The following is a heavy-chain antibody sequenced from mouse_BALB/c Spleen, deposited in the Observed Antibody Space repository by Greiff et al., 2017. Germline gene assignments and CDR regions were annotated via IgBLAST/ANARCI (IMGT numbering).Heavy chain of an antibody. Sequence: VQLQQSGAELVRPGASVTLSCKASGYTFTDYEMHWVKQTPVHGLEWIGAIDPETGGTAYNQKFKGKATLTAGKSSSTAYMELRSLTSEDSAVYYCTRFYYGNYVGHFDYWGQGTTLTVSS. V-gene: IGHV1-15*01. CDR1: GYTFTDYE. CDR3: TRFYYGNYVGHFDY. CDR2: IDPETGGT. J-gene: IGHJ2*01. D-gene: IGHD2-1*01.